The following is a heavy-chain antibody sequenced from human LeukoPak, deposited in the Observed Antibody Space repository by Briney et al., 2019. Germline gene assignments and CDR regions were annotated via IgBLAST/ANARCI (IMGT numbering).Heavy chain of an antibody. CDR2: ISYDGSNK. J-gene: IGHJ4*02. V-gene: IGHV3-30*03. CDR3: ASGSRADTAMDYFDY. Sequence: PGGSLRLSCAASGFTFSSYGMHWVRQAPGKGLEWVAVISYDGSNKYYADSVKGRFTISRDNSKNTLYLQMNSLRAEDTAVYYCASGSRADTAMDYFDYWGQGTLVTVSS. CDR1: GFTFSSYG. D-gene: IGHD5-18*01.